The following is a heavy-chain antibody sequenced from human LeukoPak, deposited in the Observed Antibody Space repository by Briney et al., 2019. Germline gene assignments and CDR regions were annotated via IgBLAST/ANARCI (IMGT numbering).Heavy chain of an antibody. Sequence: XXVSGASIXSYYWSWLRQPAGKALEWIGRIYVTGSTTYNPSLERRVTISLDTSKNHFSLKRRSVTAADTAVYYCGXXXXGAXXXXIWGQGXMXTVSS. CDR3: GXXXXGAXXXXI. J-gene: IGHJ3*02. CDR1: GASIXSYY. V-gene: IGHV4-4*07. CDR2: IYVTGST.